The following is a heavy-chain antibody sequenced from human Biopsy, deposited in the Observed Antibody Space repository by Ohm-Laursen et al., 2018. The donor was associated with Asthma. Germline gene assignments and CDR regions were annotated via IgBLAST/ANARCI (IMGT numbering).Heavy chain of an antibody. D-gene: IGHD2-21*01. CDR3: ARGGGAHFQH. Sequence: SETLSLTCTVSGGYISSSSYYWGWIRQPPGKGLEWIGSIYYNGRTYYNPSLKSRVTISVDTSKKQLSLQLSSVTAADTAVYYCARGGGAHFQHWGQGTLVTVSS. J-gene: IGHJ1*01. CDR2: IYYNGRT. V-gene: IGHV4-39*01. CDR1: GGYISSSSYY.